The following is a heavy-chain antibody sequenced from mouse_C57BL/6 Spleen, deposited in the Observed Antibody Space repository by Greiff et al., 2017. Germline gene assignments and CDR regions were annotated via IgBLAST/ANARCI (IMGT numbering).Heavy chain of an antibody. V-gene: IGHV1-69*01. Sequence: QVQLQQPGAELVMPGASVKLSCKASGYTFTSYWMHWVKQRPGQGLEWIGEIDPSDSYTNYNQKFKGKSTLTVDKSSSTAYMQLSSLTSEDSAVYYCALYGNYVYVDVWGTGTTVTVSS. CDR2: IDPSDSYT. J-gene: IGHJ1*03. CDR3: ALYGNYVYVDV. CDR1: GYTFTSYW. D-gene: IGHD2-1*01.